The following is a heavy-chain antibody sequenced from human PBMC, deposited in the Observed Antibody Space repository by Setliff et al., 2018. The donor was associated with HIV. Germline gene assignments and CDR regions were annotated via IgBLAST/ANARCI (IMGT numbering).Heavy chain of an antibody. V-gene: IGHV3-23*01. D-gene: IGHD3-22*01. CDR3: AKAVDASGFYSHDAFDF. CDR2: ISGNGDFK. CDR1: GFTFSRYA. Sequence: PGGSLRLSCAVSGFTFSRYAMSWVRQAPGKGLEWVSAISGNGDFKYHAGSVKGRFTISRDNSKNTLYLQMNSLRGEDTAIYYCAKAVDASGFYSHDAFDFWGQGTMVTVSS. J-gene: IGHJ3*01.